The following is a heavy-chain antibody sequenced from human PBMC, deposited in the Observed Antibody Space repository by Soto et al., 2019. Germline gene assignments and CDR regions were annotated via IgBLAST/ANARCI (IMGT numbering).Heavy chain of an antibody. CDR2: ISAYNGNT. V-gene: IGHV1-18*04. J-gene: IGHJ6*02. D-gene: IGHD3-22*01. CDR3: ARDRYSSGYYYYYYGMDV. Sequence: ASAKVSCKASGYTFTSYGISWVRQAPGQGLEWMGWISAYNGNTNYAQKLQGRVTMTTDTSTSTAYMELRSLRSDDTAVYYCARDRYSSGYYYYYYGMDVWGQGTTVTVSS. CDR1: GYTFTSYG.